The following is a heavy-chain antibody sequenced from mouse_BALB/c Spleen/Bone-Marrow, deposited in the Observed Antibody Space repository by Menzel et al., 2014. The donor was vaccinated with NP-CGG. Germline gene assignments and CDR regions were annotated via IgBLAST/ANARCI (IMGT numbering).Heavy chain of an antibody. J-gene: IGHJ3*01. CDR3: TRGTTAGFAY. D-gene: IGHD1-2*01. Sequence: EVKLVESGPGLVKPSQSLSLTCTVTGYSITSDYAWNWIRQFPGNKLEWMGYISYSANTNYNPSLKSRISITRDTSKNQFFLQLNSVTAEDTATYYCTRGTTAGFAYWGLGTPVTVSA. CDR1: GYSITSDYA. CDR2: ISYSANT. V-gene: IGHV3-2*02.